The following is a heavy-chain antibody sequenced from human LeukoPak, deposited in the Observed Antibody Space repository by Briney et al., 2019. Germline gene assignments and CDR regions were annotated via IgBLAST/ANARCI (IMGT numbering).Heavy chain of an antibody. J-gene: IGHJ4*02. D-gene: IGHD3-22*01. Sequence: SDTLSLTCTVSGGSISSHYWSWIRQPPGKGLEWIGYIYYSGSTKLNTSLKSRGTISVDTSKHQFSLKLSSVTAADTAVYYCARGGGVTYYDSTGYLWYFDYWGQGTLVTVSS. CDR1: GGSISSHY. CDR2: IYYSGST. V-gene: IGHV4-59*11. CDR3: ARGGGVTYYDSTGYLWYFDY.